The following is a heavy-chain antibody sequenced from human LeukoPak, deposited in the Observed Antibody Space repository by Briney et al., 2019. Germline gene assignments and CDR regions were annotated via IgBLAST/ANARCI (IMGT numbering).Heavy chain of an antibody. Sequence: GASVKVSCKASGGTFSSYAISWVRQAPGQGLEWMGGIIPIFGTTNYAQKFQGRVTITADESTTTAYMELSSLRSEDTAVYYCARSDRLGGGTIKFDYWGQGTLVTVSS. CDR3: ARSDRLGGGTIKFDY. CDR1: GGTFSSYA. J-gene: IGHJ4*02. CDR2: IIPIFGTT. V-gene: IGHV1-69*01. D-gene: IGHD1-26*01.